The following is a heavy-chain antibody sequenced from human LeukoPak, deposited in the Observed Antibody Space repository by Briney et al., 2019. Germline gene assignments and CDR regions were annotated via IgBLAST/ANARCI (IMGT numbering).Heavy chain of an antibody. CDR1: GGSISSGSYY. Sequence: SETLSLTCTVSGGSISSGSYYWSWIRQPAGKGLEWIGRIYTSGSTNYNPSLKSRVTISVDTSKNQFSLKLSSVTAADTAVYYCARDETVGYFDYWGQGTLLTVSS. V-gene: IGHV4-61*02. CDR2: IYTSGST. J-gene: IGHJ4*02. CDR3: ARDETVGYFDY. D-gene: IGHD1-1*01.